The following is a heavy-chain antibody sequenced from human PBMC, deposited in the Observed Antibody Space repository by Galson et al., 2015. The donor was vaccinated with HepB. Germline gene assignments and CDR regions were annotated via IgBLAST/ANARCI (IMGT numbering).Heavy chain of an antibody. V-gene: IGHV1-18*01. CDR1: GYTFTSYG. CDR2: ISAYNGNT. D-gene: IGHD3-16*02. CDR3: ARDSVYDYIWGSYRDHDAFDI. J-gene: IGHJ3*02. Sequence: SVKVSCKASGYTFTSYGISWVRQAPGQGLEWMGWISAYNGNTNYAQKLQGRATMTTDTSTSTAYMELRSLRSDDTAVYYCARDSVYDYIWGSYRDHDAFDIWGQGTMVTVSS.